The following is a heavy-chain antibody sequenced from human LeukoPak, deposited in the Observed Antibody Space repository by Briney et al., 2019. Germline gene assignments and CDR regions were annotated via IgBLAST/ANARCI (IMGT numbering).Heavy chain of an antibody. V-gene: IGHV3-30*19. D-gene: IGHD2-2*01. CDR2: ISYDGSNK. J-gene: IGHJ4*02. CDR1: GFTFSSYG. CDR3: ARELGYCSSTSCLSYDY. Sequence: PGGSLRLSCAASGFTFSSYGMHWVRQAPGKGLEGVAVISYDGSNKYYADSVKGRFTISRDNSKNTLYLQMNSLRAEDTAVYYCARELGYCSSTSCLSYDYWGQGTLVTVSS.